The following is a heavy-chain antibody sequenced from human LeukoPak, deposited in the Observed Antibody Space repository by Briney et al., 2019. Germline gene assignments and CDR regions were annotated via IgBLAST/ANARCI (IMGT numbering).Heavy chain of an antibody. V-gene: IGHV4-4*08. D-gene: IGHD5-24*01. CDR3: ARDGVEMATMAVDY. CDR1: DNSITTYY. CDR2: IYNSGST. J-gene: IGHJ4*02. Sequence: SETLSLTCSVSDNSITTYYWSWIRQPPGKGLEWIGYIYNSGSTNNNPSLKSRVTMSVDTSKNQFSLKLSSVTAADTAVYYCARDGVEMATMAVDYWGQGTLVTVSS.